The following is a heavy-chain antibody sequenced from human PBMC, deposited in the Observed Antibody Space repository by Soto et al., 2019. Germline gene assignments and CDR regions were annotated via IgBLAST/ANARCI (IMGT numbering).Heavy chain of an antibody. J-gene: IGHJ5*01. Sequence: EVQLVESGGGVVRPGGSLRLACAASGFSVDEYGMSWVRQVPGKGLEWVSGLRRNGKNTSYADSVRGRFAISRDDAKNSLYLQMNSLRAEDTAFYYCARDHRWGYQYGDYGDSWGHGTLVTVSS. V-gene: IGHV3-20*04. CDR1: GFSVDEYG. D-gene: IGHD4-17*01. CDR3: ARDHRWGYQYGDYGDS. CDR2: LRRNGKNT.